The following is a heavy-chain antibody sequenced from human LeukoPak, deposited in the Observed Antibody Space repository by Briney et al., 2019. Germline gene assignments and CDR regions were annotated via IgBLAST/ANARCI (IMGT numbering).Heavy chain of an antibody. D-gene: IGHD3-10*01. V-gene: IGHV1-18*01. CDR1: GGTFSSYA. CDR2: ISAYNGNT. J-gene: IGHJ5*02. Sequence: GASVKVSCKASGGTFSSYAISWVRQAPGQGLEWMGWISAYNGNTNYAQKLQGRVTMTTDTSTSTAYMELRSLRSDDTAVYYCARDRLVGRGVKEWFDPWGQGTLVTVSS. CDR3: ARDRLVGRGVKEWFDP.